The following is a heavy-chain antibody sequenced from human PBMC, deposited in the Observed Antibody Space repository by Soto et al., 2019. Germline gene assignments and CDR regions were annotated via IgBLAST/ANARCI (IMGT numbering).Heavy chain of an antibody. CDR2: IYHSGST. J-gene: IGHJ4*02. Sequence: SETLSLTCGVSGVSISSSNWWRWVRQPPGEGLEWVGEIYHSGSTNYNPSLKSRVTISLDKSKNQFSLKLSSVTAADAAVYYCARSLSSGHYYGFEYWGQGPRVTVSS. CDR1: GVSISSSNW. V-gene: IGHV4-4*02. CDR3: ARSLSSGHYYGFEY. D-gene: IGHD3-22*01.